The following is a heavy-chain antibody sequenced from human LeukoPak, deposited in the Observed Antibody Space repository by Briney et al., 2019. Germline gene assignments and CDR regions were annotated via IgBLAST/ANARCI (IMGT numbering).Heavy chain of an antibody. J-gene: IGHJ4*02. D-gene: IGHD6-13*01. CDR1: GGSIGTYS. CDR2: INHSGST. V-gene: IGHV4-34*01. Sequence: PSETLSLTCTVSGGSIGTYSWSWIRQPPGKGLEWIGEINHSGSTNYNPSLKSRVTISVDTSKNQFSLKLSSVTAADTAVYYCARGQAAAGNRGIDYWGQGTLVTVSS. CDR3: ARGQAAAGNRGIDY.